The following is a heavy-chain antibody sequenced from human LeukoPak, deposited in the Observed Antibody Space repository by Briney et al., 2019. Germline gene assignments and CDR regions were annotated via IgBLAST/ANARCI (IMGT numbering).Heavy chain of an antibody. CDR2: INWNGGTR. Sequence: TGGSLRLSCAASGFNFDDYGMSWVRQAPGKGLEWVSGINWNGGTRGYADSVKGRFTISRDNAKNSLYLQMNSLRAEDTALYYCASGLTTLLIPIDFEHWGQGTLVIVSS. D-gene: IGHD4-23*01. CDR3: ASGLTTLLIPIDFEH. J-gene: IGHJ1*01. V-gene: IGHV3-20*04. CDR1: GFNFDDYG.